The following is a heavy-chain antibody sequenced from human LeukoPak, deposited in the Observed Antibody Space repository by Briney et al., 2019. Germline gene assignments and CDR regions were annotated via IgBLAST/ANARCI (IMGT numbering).Heavy chain of an antibody. J-gene: IGHJ6*02. CDR2: ISWNSGSI. CDR3: AKDSTSMVPTYYYYYGMDV. D-gene: IGHD3-16*01. V-gene: IGHV3-9*01. CDR1: GFTFDDYA. Sequence: GGSLRLSCAASGFTFDDYAMHWVRQAPGKGLEWVSGISWNSGSIGYADSVKGRFTISRDNAKNSLYLQMNSLRAEDTALYYCAKDSTSMVPTYYYYYGMDVWGQGTTVTVSS.